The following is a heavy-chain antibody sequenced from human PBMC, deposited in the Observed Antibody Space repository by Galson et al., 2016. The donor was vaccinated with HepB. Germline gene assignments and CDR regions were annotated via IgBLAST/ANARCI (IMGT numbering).Heavy chain of an antibody. CDR1: GFTFSSSW. Sequence: SLRLSCAASGFTFSSSWMHWVRQAPGKGLVWVTRINSDGSSTSYADSVKGRFTISRDNSRNTLYLQMNSLRVEDTAVYYCAKGTTLQVHFGYFDHWGQGTLVTVSS. J-gene: IGHJ4*02. CDR2: INSDGSST. V-gene: IGHV3-74*01. CDR3: AKGTTLQVHFGYFDH. D-gene: IGHD1/OR15-1a*01.